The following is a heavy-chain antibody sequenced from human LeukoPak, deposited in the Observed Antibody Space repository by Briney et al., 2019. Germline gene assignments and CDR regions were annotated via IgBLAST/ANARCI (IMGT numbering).Heavy chain of an antibody. CDR2: VKKDDTYR. CDR1: GFIFSRHW. Sequence: LSGGSLRLSCAASGFIFSRHWMHWVRQAPGEGLECVARVKKDDTYRDYADSVKGRFTISRDNAKNTLYLQMNSLRVEDTARYYCVRDDDIYGFDYWGQGTVVTVSS. D-gene: IGHD3-3*02. J-gene: IGHJ4*02. V-gene: IGHV3-74*01. CDR3: VRDDDIYGFDY.